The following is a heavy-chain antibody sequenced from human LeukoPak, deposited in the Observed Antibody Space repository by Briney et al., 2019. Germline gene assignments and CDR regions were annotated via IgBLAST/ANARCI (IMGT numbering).Heavy chain of an antibody. CDR1: GGSISSGNYY. J-gene: IGHJ5*02. V-gene: IGHV4-61*02. Sequence: SETLSLTCTVSGGSISSGNYYWSWIRQPAGKGLEWIGRIYSSGSTNYNPSLKSRVTISPDTSKTQFSLKLTSVTAADTAVYYCARDAPRTWFDPWGQGTLVTVSS. CDR3: ARDAPRTWFDP. CDR2: IYSSGST.